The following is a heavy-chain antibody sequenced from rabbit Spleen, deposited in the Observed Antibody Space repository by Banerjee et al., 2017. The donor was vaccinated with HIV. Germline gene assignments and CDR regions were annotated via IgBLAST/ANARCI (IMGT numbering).Heavy chain of an antibody. V-gene: IGHV1S47*01. CDR2: IEPIFGNT. D-gene: IGHD2-1*01. CDR3: VRDQAGDADYGPYYLNL. J-gene: IGHJ4*01. CDR1: GFDFSSYG. Sequence: QEQLEESGGGLVQPGRSLKLSCKASGFDFSSYGVSWVRQAPGKGLEWIGYIEPIFGNTYYANWVNGRFTISSHNAQNTLYLQLNSLTAADTATYFCVRDQAGDADYGPYYLNLWGPGTLVTVS.